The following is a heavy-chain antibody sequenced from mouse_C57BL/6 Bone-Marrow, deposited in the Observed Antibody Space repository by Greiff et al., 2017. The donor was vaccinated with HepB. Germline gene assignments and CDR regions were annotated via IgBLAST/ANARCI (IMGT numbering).Heavy chain of an antibody. CDR3: ARYMDYDFYAMDY. CDR2: IRNKANGYTT. Sequence: EVKVVESGGGLVQPGGSLSLSCAASGFTFTDYYMSWVRQPPGKALEWLGFIRNKANGYTTEYSASVKGRFTISRDNSQSILYLQMNALRAEDSATYYCARYMDYDFYAMDYWGQGTSVTVSS. J-gene: IGHJ4*01. D-gene: IGHD2-4*01. CDR1: GFTFTDYY. V-gene: IGHV7-3*01.